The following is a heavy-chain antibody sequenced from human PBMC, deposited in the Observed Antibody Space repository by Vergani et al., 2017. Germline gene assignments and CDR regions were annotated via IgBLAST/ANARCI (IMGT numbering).Heavy chain of an antibody. J-gene: IGHJ4*02. V-gene: IGHV4-39*07. CDR3: ARDRPSRFFDY. Sequence: QVQLQESGPGLVKPSETLSLTCTVSGGSISSYYWGWIRQPPGKGLEWIGSIYYSGSTYYNPSLKSRVTISVDTSKNQFSLKLSSVTAADTAVYYCARDRPSRFFDYWGQGTLVTVSS. CDR2: IYYSGST. CDR1: GGSISSYY.